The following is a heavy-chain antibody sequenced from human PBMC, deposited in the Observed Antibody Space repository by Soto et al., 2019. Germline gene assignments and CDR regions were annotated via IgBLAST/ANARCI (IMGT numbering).Heavy chain of an antibody. J-gene: IGHJ3*02. CDR2: IRRNSDSL. Sequence: HPGGSLRLSCAASGFTFDDYAMHWVRQAPGKGLEWVSSIRRNSDSLAYGDSVKGRFTISRDDAKNSLYLQMNSLTPEDTALYYCAKGGSSSWLRDGLDIWGQGTLVTVSS. D-gene: IGHD2-2*01. CDR1: GFTFDDYA. CDR3: AKGGSSSWLRDGLDI. V-gene: IGHV3-9*01.